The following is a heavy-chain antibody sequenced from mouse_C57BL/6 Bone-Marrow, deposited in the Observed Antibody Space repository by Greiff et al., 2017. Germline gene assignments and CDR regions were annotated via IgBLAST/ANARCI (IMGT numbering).Heavy chain of an antibody. Sequence: QVQLQQSGAELVKPGASVKMSCKASGYTFTSYWITWVKQRPGQGLEWIGDIYPGSGSTNYNEKFKSKATLTVDASSSTAYMQLSSLTSEDSAVYYCAVGYYYDYPFAYWGQGTLVTVSA. V-gene: IGHV1-55*01. CDR3: AVGYYYDYPFAY. CDR2: IYPGSGST. CDR1: GYTFTSYW. J-gene: IGHJ3*01. D-gene: IGHD2-4*01.